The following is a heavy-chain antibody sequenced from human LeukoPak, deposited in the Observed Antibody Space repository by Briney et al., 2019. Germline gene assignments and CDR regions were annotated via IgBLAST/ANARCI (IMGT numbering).Heavy chain of an antibody. Sequence: ASLKVSCKASGYTFTGYHMHWVRQAPGQGLEWMGWINPNSGGTNYAQKFQGRVTMTRDTSITTAYMELSRLRSDDTAVYYCARDRGDWDAFDIWGQGTMVTVSS. D-gene: IGHD3-10*01. CDR1: GYTFTGYH. CDR3: ARDRGDWDAFDI. J-gene: IGHJ3*02. V-gene: IGHV1-2*02. CDR2: INPNSGGT.